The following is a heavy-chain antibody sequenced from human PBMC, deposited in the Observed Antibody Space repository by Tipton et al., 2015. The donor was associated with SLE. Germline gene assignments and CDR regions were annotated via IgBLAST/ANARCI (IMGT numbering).Heavy chain of an antibody. V-gene: IGHV4-39*07. Sequence: TLSLTCTVSGGSISSSSYYWGWIRQPPGKGLEWIGSIYYSGNTYYKPSLKSRVTMSVDTSKNQFSLKLSSVTAADTAVYYCARGLMVRGVKVDYWGRGTLVTVSS. CDR1: GGSISSSSYY. J-gene: IGHJ4*02. CDR3: ARGLMVRGVKVDY. D-gene: IGHD3-10*01. CDR2: IYYSGNT.